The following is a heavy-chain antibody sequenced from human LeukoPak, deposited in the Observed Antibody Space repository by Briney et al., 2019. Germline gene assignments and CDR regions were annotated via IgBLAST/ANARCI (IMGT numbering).Heavy chain of an antibody. Sequence: SETLSLTCTVSGGSISSGGYYWGWIRQPPGKGLEWIGSIYYSGSTYYNPSLKSRVTISVDTSKNQFSLKLSSVTAADTAVYYCARHERKQWPRGDAFDIWGQGTMVTVSS. J-gene: IGHJ3*02. V-gene: IGHV4-39*01. CDR2: IYYSGST. CDR3: ARHERKQWPRGDAFDI. CDR1: GGSISSGGYY. D-gene: IGHD6-19*01.